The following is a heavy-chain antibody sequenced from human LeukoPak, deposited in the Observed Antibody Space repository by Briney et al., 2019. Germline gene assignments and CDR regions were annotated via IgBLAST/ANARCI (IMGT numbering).Heavy chain of an antibody. CDR3: ARNFGGGDSSGPYY. Sequence: GRSLRLSCAASGFTFSNYAMHWVRQAPGKGLEWVAFISYDGSNKYYADSVKGRFTISRDNSKNTLYLQMNSLRAEDTAVYYCARNFGGGDSSGPYYWGQGTLVTVSS. CDR1: GFTFSNYA. J-gene: IGHJ4*02. D-gene: IGHD3-22*01. CDR2: ISYDGSNK. V-gene: IGHV3-30*04.